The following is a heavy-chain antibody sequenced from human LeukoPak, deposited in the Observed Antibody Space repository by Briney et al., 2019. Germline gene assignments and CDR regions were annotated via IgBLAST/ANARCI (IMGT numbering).Heavy chain of an antibody. Sequence: SGGSLRLSCAASGFTFSSYWMSWVRQAPGKGPEWVANIKQDGSEKYYVDSVKGRFTISRDNAKNSLYLQMNSLRAEDTAVYYCARASYDFWSGYSALFDYWGQGTLVTVSS. CDR3: ARASYDFWSGYSALFDY. D-gene: IGHD3-3*01. CDR1: GFTFSSYW. CDR2: IKQDGSEK. V-gene: IGHV3-7*01. J-gene: IGHJ4*02.